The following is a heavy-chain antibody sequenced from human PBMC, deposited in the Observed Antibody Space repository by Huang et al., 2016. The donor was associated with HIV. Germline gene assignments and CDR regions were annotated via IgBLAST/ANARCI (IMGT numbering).Heavy chain of an antibody. J-gene: IGHJ2*01. CDR1: GDTLSKYG. Sequence: VQLLQSGAEVKRRGSSVKVSCKSSGDTLSKYGISWVRQAPGQGLEWMGGFIPFVGKSKYAQNFQEILNITAPESSGTSYMALTKLTSADTATYYCTSSLVGDNPEFGNWYFDLWGRGTLVTVSS. V-gene: IGHV1-69*13. CDR3: TSSLVGDNPEFGNWYFDL. D-gene: IGHD3-9*01. CDR2: FIPFVGKS.